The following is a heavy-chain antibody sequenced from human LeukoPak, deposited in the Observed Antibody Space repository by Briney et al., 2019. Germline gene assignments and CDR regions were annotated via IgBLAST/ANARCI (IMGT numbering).Heavy chain of an antibody. D-gene: IGHD4/OR15-4a*01. CDR1: GYSFTSYW. CDR2: IYPCDSDT. CDR3: AGHDYGDGFGAFDI. V-gene: IGHV5-51*01. Sequence: GESLKISCKGSGYSFTSYWIGWVRQMPGKGLEWMGIIYPCDSDTRYSPSFQGQVTISAEKSISTAYLQWSSLKASETDMYYCAGHDYGDGFGAFDIWGQGTMVTVSS. J-gene: IGHJ3*02.